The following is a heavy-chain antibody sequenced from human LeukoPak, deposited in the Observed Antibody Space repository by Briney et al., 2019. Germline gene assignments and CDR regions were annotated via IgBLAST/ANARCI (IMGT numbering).Heavy chain of an antibody. Sequence: GGSLTLSCAASGFAFSSYAMSWVRPAPGKGLEWVSVTSGSGGNPYYADSVKGRFTIARDNSKNTVYLHMNSLRAEDTALYYCGKETGIILVRGAVDYWGQGTLVTVSS. V-gene: IGHV3-23*01. J-gene: IGHJ4*02. D-gene: IGHD3-10*01. CDR1: GFAFSSYA. CDR2: TSGSGGNP. CDR3: GKETGIILVRGAVDY.